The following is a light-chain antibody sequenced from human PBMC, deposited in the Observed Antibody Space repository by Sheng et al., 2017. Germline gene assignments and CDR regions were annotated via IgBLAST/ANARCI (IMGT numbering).Light chain of an antibody. Sequence: DIQMTQSPSTLSASVGDRVTITCRASQSISSWLAWYQQKPGEAPKVLIYKASTLESGVPSRFSGSGSGTEFTLTISSLQPDDFATYYCQQYSTYVSFGGGPRWRSN. CDR2: KAS. CDR3: QQYSTYVS. CDR1: QSISSW. J-gene: IGKJ4*01. V-gene: IGKV1-5*03.